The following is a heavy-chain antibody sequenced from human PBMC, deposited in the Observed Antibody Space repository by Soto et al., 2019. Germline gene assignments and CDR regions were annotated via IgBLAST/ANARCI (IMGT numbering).Heavy chain of an antibody. CDR2: ISASSTYI. Sequence: EVQLVESGGGLVKPGGSLRLSCAASGFIFSSYTMNWVRQAPGKGLEWVSSISASSTYIYYADSLKGRFTISRDNAHNSLYLQVNSLRAEDTAAYYCARGWLRDPWMYWGQGTLVTVSS. J-gene: IGHJ4*02. CDR1: GFIFSSYT. D-gene: IGHD5-12*01. V-gene: IGHV3-21*01. CDR3: ARGWLRDPWMY.